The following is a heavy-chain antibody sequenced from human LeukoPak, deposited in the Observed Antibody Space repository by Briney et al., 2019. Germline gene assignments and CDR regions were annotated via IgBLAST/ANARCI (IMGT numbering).Heavy chain of an antibody. CDR3: ARYTGYALSY. V-gene: IGHV3-7*04. CDR1: GFTFSTYW. Sequence: GGSLRLSCAASGFTFSTYWMSWVRQAPGKGLEWVANLKQDGSEKYYVDSVKGRFTISRDNANNSLYLQMNSLRAEDTAVYYCARYTGYALSYWGQGTLVTVSS. D-gene: IGHD5-12*01. CDR2: LKQDGSEK. J-gene: IGHJ4*02.